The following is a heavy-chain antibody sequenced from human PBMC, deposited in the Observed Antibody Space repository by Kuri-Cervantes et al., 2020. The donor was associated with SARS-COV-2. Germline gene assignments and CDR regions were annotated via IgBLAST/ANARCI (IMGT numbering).Heavy chain of an antibody. CDR2: INHSGST. D-gene: IGHD3-10*01. J-gene: IGHJ4*02. V-gene: IGHV4-34*01. CDR3: ARAGVGGYFDY. CDR1: GGSFSGYY. Sequence: SQTLSLTCAVYGGSFSGYYWSWIRQPPGKGLEWIGEINHSGSTNYNPSLKSRVTVSVDTSKNQFSLKLSSVTAADTAVYCRARAGVGGYFDYWGQGTLVTVSS.